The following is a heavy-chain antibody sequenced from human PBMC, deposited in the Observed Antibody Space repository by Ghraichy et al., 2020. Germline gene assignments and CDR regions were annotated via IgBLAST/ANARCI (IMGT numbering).Heavy chain of an antibody. CDR1: GGSISSYY. J-gene: IGHJ6*03. CDR2: IYYSGST. D-gene: IGHD3-10*01. CDR3: ARHSWPRGHYYYYYYMDV. V-gene: IGHV4-59*08. Sequence: SETLSLTCTVSGGSISSYYWSWIRQPPGKGLEWIGYIYYSGSTNYNPSLKSRVTISVDTSKNQFSLKLSSVTAADTAVYYCARHSWPRGHYYYYYYMDVWGKGTTVTVSS.